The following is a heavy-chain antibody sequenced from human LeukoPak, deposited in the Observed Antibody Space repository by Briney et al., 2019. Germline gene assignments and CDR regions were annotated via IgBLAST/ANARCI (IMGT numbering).Heavy chain of an antibody. CDR2: INHSGST. Sequence: SETLSLTCAVYGGSFSGYYWSWIRQPPGKGLEWIGEINHSGSTNYNPSLKSRVTISVDTSKNQFSLKLSSVTAAGTAVYYCARGVGEVDSSGYYGPTEAYDYWGQGTLVTVSS. CDR3: ARGVGEVDSSGYYGPTEAYDY. J-gene: IGHJ4*02. D-gene: IGHD3-22*01. CDR1: GGSFSGYY. V-gene: IGHV4-34*01.